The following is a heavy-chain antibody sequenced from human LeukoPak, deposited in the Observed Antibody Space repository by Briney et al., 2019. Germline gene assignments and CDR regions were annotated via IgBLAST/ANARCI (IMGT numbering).Heavy chain of an antibody. Sequence: PGGSLRLSCVASGFTFSGYWMHWVRQAPGKGLEWVGFIRVKAYGGTTEYAASVKGKFTISRDDSKSIAYLQMNSLKTEDTAVYYCTRHVGGSGWYLTGWFDPWGQGTLVTVSS. CDR1: GFTFSGYW. J-gene: IGHJ5*02. CDR3: TRHVGGSGWYLTGWFDP. CDR2: IRVKAYGGTT. V-gene: IGHV3-49*04. D-gene: IGHD6-19*01.